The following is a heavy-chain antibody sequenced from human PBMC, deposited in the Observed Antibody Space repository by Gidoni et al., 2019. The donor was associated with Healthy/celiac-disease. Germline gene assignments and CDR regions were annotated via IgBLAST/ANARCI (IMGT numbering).Heavy chain of an antibody. Sequence: EVQLVESGGGLVQPGGSLRLSCAASGFPFRSYSMNWVRQAPGKGLELVSYISSSSSTIYYADSVKGRFTISRDNAKNSLYLQMNSLRAEDTAVYYCARVHRIVGATKAGNFDYWGQGTLVTVSS. D-gene: IGHD1-26*01. CDR3: ARVHRIVGATKAGNFDY. CDR2: ISSSSSTI. V-gene: IGHV3-48*01. J-gene: IGHJ4*02. CDR1: GFPFRSYS.